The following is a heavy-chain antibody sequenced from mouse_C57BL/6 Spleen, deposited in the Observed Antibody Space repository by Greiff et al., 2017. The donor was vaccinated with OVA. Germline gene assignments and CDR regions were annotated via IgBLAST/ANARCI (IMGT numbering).Heavy chain of an antibody. V-gene: IGHV3-6*01. CDR1: GYSITSGYY. CDR2: ISYDGSN. Sequence: EVQRVESGPGLVKPSQSLSLTCSVTGYSITSGYYWNWIRQFPGNKLEWMCYISYDGSNNYNPSLKNRISITRDTSKNQFFLKLNSVTTEDTATYYCARDEGLLLYWGQGTTLTVSS. CDR3: ARDEGLLLY. J-gene: IGHJ2*01. D-gene: IGHD2-10*01.